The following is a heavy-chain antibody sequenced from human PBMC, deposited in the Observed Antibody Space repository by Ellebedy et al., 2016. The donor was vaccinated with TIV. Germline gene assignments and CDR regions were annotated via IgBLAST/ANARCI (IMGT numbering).Heavy chain of an antibody. V-gene: IGHV3-7*01. J-gene: IGHJ6*02. CDR2: IKKDGSAE. CDR3: ASGLEV. Sequence: PGGSLRLSCAASGITISNYWMTWVRQAPGKGLEWVANIKKDGSAEYYVDSVKGRFTISRDNAKSSLYLQMDSLRVEDTAVYYCASGLEVWGQGTTVIVSS. CDR1: GITISNYW.